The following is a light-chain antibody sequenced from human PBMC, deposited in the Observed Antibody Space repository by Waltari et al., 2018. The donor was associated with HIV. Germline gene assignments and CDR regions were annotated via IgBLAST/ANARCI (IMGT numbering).Light chain of an antibody. Sequence: QSALTQPASVSGSPGQSITISCTGTSSDGGRYNLFSWYQQHPGKAPKLMIYEVSKRPSGVSNRFSGSKSGNTASLTISGLQAEDEADYYCCSYAGSSTLYVFGTGTKVTVL. V-gene: IGLV2-23*02. CDR1: SSDGGRYNL. J-gene: IGLJ1*01. CDR3: CSYAGSSTLYV. CDR2: EVS.